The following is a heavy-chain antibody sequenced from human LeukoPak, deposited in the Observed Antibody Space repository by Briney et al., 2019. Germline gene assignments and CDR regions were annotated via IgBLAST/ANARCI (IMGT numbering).Heavy chain of an antibody. J-gene: IGHJ3*02. V-gene: IGHV6-1*01. Sequence: SQTLSLTCAISGDCVSSNSAAWNWIRQSPSRGLEWLGRTYYRSKWYNDYAVSVKSRITINPDTSKNQFSLQLNSVTPEDTAVYYCARDTRGYSSSWPDAFDIWGQGTMVTVSS. CDR1: GDCVSSNSAA. CDR3: ARDTRGYSSSWPDAFDI. CDR2: TYYRSKWYN. D-gene: IGHD6-13*01.